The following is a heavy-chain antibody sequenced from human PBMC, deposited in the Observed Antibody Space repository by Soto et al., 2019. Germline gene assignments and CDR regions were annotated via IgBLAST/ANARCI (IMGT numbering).Heavy chain of an antibody. CDR3: ARGRGSYYYYYYGMDV. V-gene: IGHV4-34*01. D-gene: IGHD1-26*01. Sequence: SETLSLTCAVYGGSFSGYYWSWIRQPPGKGLEWIGEINHSGSTNYNPSLKSRVTISVDTSKNQFSLKLSSVTAADTAVYYCARGRGSYYYYYYGMDVWGPGTTVTVSS. CDR2: INHSGST. J-gene: IGHJ6*02. CDR1: GGSFSGYY.